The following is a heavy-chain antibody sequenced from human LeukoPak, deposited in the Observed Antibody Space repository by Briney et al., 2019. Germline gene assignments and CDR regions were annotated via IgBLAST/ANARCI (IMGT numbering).Heavy chain of an antibody. CDR1: GYTFIGYY. D-gene: IGHD3-16*01. V-gene: IGHV1-2*06. Sequence: ASVKVSCKASGYTFIGYYMHWVRQAPGQGREWMGRINPDSGGTNFAQRCQGRVTMTRDTSINTAYMELSRLRSDDTAIYYCARELGGSYNWFDPWGQGTLVTVSS. CDR3: ARELGGSYNWFDP. CDR2: INPDSGGT. J-gene: IGHJ5*02.